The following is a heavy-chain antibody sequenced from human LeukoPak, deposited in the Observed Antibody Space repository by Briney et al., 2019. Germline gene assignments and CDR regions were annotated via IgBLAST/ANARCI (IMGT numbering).Heavy chain of an antibody. J-gene: IGHJ2*01. CDR3: ARDGLAAATLHWCFDL. Sequence: GGSLRLSCAASGFTFSSYSMNWVRQAPGKGLEWVSSISSSSSYIYYADSVKGRFTISRDNARNSLYLQMNSLRAEDTAVYYCARDGLAAATLHWCFDLWGRGTLVTVSS. CDR1: GFTFSSYS. D-gene: IGHD2-15*01. CDR2: ISSSSSYI. V-gene: IGHV3-21*01.